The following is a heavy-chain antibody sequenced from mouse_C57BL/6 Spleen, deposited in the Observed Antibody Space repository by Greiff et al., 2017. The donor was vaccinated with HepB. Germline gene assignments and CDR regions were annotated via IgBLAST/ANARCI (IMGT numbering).Heavy chain of an antibody. CDR1: GFTFSDYG. J-gene: IGHJ2*01. V-gene: IGHV5-17*01. CDR3: ARSSYYYGSSYDY. Sequence: DVKLVESGGGLVKPGGSLKLSCAASGFTFSDYGMHWVRQAPEKGLEWVAYISSGSSTIYYADTVKGRFPISRDNAKNTLFLQMTSLRSEDTAMYYCARSSYYYGSSYDYWGQGTTLTVSS. CDR2: ISSGSSTI. D-gene: IGHD1-1*01.